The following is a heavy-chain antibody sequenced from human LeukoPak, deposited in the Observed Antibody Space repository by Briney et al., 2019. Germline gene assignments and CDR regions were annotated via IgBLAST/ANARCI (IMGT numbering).Heavy chain of an antibody. J-gene: IGHJ4*02. D-gene: IGHD3-10*01. CDR1: GYRFTNYW. CDR3: ARRGVRDLFDY. Sequence: GESLKISCKGSGYRFTNYWISWVRQMPGKGLEWMGRIDPSDSYTNYSPSFQGHVTISADRSISTAYLQWSSLKASDTAMYYCARRGVRDLFDYWGQGTLVTVSS. V-gene: IGHV5-10-1*01. CDR2: IDPSDSYT.